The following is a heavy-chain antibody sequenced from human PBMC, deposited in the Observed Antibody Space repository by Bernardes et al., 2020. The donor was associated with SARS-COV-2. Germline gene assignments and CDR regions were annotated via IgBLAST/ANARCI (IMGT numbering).Heavy chain of an antibody. CDR3: ARTYDNDWWSVYY. CDR1: GFTFSNFG. V-gene: IGHV3-30*03. CDR2: ISNDGNNK. Sequence: GGSLRLSCAASGFTFSNFGINWVRQAPGKGLEWVAVISNDGNNKYYGDSVKGRFTISRDNSKNTVYLQMDSLRPDDTAVYYCARTYDNDWWSVYYWGQGTLVTVSS. J-gene: IGHJ4*02. D-gene: IGHD2-8*02.